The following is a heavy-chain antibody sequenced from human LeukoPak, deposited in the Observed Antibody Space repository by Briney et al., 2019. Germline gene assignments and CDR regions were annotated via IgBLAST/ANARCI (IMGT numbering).Heavy chain of an antibody. V-gene: IGHV4-39*01. D-gene: IGHD6-19*01. Sequence: PSETRSLTCTVSGGSISSSSYYWGWIRQPPGKGLEWIGSIYYSGSTYYNPSLKSRVTISVDTSKNQFSLKLSSVTAADTAVYYCARQYRAVAGIRLYYFDYWGQGTLVTVSS. CDR2: IYYSGST. J-gene: IGHJ4*02. CDR3: ARQYRAVAGIRLYYFDY. CDR1: GGSISSSSYY.